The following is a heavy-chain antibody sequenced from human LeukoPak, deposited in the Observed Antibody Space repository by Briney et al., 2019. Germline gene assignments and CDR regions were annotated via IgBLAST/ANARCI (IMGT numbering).Heavy chain of an antibody. CDR1: GYSISSGYY. Sequence: SETLSLTCTVSGYSISSGYYRGWIRQSPGGGLEWIGYIYYSGDTAYNPSLRSRVTMSVDTSKNQFSLQLRSMTTADTAVYYCVRGPYGASISKWFDPWGQGTQVIVSP. J-gene: IGHJ5*02. CDR2: IYYSGDT. D-gene: IGHD4/OR15-4a*01. V-gene: IGHV4-38-2*02. CDR3: VRGPYGASISKWFDP.